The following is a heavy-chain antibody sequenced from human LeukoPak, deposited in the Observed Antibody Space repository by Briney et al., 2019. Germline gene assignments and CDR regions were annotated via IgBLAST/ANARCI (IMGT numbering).Heavy chain of an antibody. CDR2: ISSTSAYI. CDR1: GFALNAYS. Sequence: GGSLRLSCAESGFALNAYSLTWFRQAPGKGLEWVSSISSTSAYIHYAESVKGRFSISRNNVDNVVYLQMNSLRVEDTAVYFCARVAVAGPTGWFDSWGQGTLVTVSS. D-gene: IGHD6-19*01. CDR3: ARVAVAGPTGWFDS. J-gene: IGHJ5*01. V-gene: IGHV3-21*01.